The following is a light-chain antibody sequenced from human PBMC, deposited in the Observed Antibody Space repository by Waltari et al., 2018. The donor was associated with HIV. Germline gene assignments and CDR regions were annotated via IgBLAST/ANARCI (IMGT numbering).Light chain of an antibody. V-gene: IGLV2-8*01. CDR1: SSDGGGYNY. J-gene: IGLJ2*01. CDR2: EVS. CDR3: SSYAGSNAVV. Sequence: QSALTQPPSASGPPGQSVTISCTGTSSDGGGYNYVSWYQQHPGKAPKLMIYEVSKRPSGVPDRFSGSKSGNTASLTVSGLQAEDEADYYCSSYAGSNAVVFGGGTKLTVL.